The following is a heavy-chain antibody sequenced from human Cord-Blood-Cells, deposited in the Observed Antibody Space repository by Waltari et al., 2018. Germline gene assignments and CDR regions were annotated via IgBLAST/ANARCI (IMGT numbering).Heavy chain of an antibody. CDR3: ANTIYGDYDY. CDR1: GFTFSSYA. Sequence: EVQLLESGGGLVQPGGSLRLSCAASGFTFSSYAMSWVRQAPGKGLGWVSVMRGSGGSTYSAACVKGRFTISRDNSKNTLYLQMNSLRAEDTAVYYCANTIYGDYDYWGQGTLVTVSS. V-gene: IGHV3-23*01. D-gene: IGHD4-17*01. J-gene: IGHJ4*02. CDR2: MRGSGGST.